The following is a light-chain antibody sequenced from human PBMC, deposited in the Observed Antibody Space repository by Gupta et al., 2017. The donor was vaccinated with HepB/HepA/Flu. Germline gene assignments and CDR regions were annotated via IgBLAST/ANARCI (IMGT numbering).Light chain of an antibody. CDR1: SSNIGGNT. CDR2: HDD. V-gene: IGLV1-44*01. CDR3: AVSNASPDGWV. Sequence: QSILTQTPSTSGTPGQRVTIPCSGSSSNIGGNTVCWSQQFPATAPSLLIYHDDQRPSGVPERFSGSRSGTSAALATSGLRAEDEADDYWAVSNASPDGWVFGGGTKRTVL. J-gene: IGLJ3*02.